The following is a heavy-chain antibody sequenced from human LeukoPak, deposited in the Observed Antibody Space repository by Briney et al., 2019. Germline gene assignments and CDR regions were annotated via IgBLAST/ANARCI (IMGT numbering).Heavy chain of an antibody. V-gene: IGHV5-51*01. CDR2: IYPGDSDA. Sequence: ESLKISCKGSGYSFTSYWIGWVRQMPGKCLEWLGIIYPGDSDARYSPSFQGQVTISADKSISTAYLQWSSLKASDTAMYYCARSYSSSSPYYYYYMDVWGKGTTVTVSS. D-gene: IGHD6-6*01. CDR3: ARSYSSSSPYYYYYMDV. CDR1: GYSFTSYW. J-gene: IGHJ6*03.